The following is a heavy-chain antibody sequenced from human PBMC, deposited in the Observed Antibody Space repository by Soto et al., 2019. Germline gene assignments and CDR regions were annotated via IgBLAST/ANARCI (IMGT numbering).Heavy chain of an antibody. CDR1: GFSLSTSGVG. CDR2: FYWDEDK. J-gene: IGHJ4*02. CDR3: AHRQRTVYFDY. Sequence: QITLKESGPTLVKPTQTLTLTCTFSGFSLSTSGVGVGWIRQPPGKALEWLALFYWDEDKRYSPSLKSRLTITKDTSKNQVVLTMTNMDPVDTATYYCAHRQRTVYFDYWGQGTLVTFSS. D-gene: IGHD4-17*01. V-gene: IGHV2-5*02.